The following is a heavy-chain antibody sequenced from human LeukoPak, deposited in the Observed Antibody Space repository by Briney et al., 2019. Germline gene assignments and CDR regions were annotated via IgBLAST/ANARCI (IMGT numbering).Heavy chain of an antibody. CDR3: ARGPAVYSSSWYYFDY. V-gene: IGHV4-59*01. J-gene: IGHJ4*02. CDR2: IYYSGST. CDR1: GGSISSYY. Sequence: SETLSLTCTVSGGSISSYYWSWIRQPPGKGLEWIGYIYYSGSTNYNPSLKSRVTISVDTSKNQFSLKLSSVTAADTAVYYCARGPAVYSSSWYYFDYWGQGTLVTVSS. D-gene: IGHD6-13*01.